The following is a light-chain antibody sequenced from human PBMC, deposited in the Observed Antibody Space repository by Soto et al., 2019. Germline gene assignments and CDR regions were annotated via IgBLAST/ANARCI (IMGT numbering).Light chain of an antibody. CDR3: QQYNNWPPIT. CDR1: QSVSSN. CDR2: GAS. J-gene: IGKJ5*01. V-gene: IGKV3-15*01. Sequence: EIVMTQSPATLSVSPGERATLSCRASQSVSSNLAWYQQKPGQAPRLLIHGASTRATGIPARFSGSGSGTEFTLTISSLQSEDFAVYDCQQYNNWPPITFGQGTRLEIK.